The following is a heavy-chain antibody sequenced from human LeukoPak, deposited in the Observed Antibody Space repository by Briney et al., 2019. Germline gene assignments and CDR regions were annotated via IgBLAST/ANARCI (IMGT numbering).Heavy chain of an antibody. Sequence: PSESLSLTCTVSGGSISSYYWSWIRQPPGKGLEWIGYIYSSGGTTYNPSLKSRVTISVDTSKNQFSLKLSSVTAADTAVYYCARRDSSSWRNWFDPWGQGTLVTVSS. CDR2: IYSSGGT. CDR1: GGSISSYY. CDR3: ARRDSSSWRNWFDP. V-gene: IGHV4-59*08. J-gene: IGHJ5*02. D-gene: IGHD6-13*01.